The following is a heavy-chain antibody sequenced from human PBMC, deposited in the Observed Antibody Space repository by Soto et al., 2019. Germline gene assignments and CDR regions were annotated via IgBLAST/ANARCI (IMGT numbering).Heavy chain of an antibody. CDR3: TRGVTANYMGGAAFEI. J-gene: IGHJ3*02. D-gene: IGHD3-16*01. CDR2: IMPIFGTA. Sequence: QVLLVQSGAEVKKPGSSVKVTCKASGGTFSSYTISWVRQAPGQGLEYMGGIMPIFGTATYTQSFQDRVTINADEPTSTVYMELRSLTSDDTAVYYCTRGVTANYMGGAAFEIWGQGTMVTVSS. CDR1: GGTFSSYT. V-gene: IGHV1-69*01.